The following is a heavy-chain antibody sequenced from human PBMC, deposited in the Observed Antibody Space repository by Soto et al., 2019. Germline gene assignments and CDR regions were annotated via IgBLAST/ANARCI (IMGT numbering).Heavy chain of an antibody. CDR2: ISGSGGSA. D-gene: IGHD3-3*01. CDR1: GFTFGSHA. Sequence: EVQLLESGGGLVQPGGSLRLSCAVSGFTFGSHAMIWVRQAPGKGLEWVSAISGSGGSAYYADSVKGRFTISRDNSINTLYLQMNSLRAEDTALYYCAKEPYSDFRSAYYYFDYWGQGTLVTVSS. J-gene: IGHJ4*02. CDR3: AKEPYSDFRSAYYYFDY. V-gene: IGHV3-23*01.